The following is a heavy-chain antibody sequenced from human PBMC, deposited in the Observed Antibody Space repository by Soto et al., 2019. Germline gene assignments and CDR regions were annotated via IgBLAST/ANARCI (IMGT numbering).Heavy chain of an antibody. D-gene: IGHD6-6*01. CDR2: IYYSGST. J-gene: IGHJ6*02. Sequence: SETLSLTCTVSGGSISSYYWSWIRQPPGKGLEWIGYIYYSGSTNYNPSLKSRITISVDKSKNQFSLKLSSVTAADTAVYYCARAIAAQGYYYYGMDVWGQGTTVTVSS. CDR3: ARAIAAQGYYYYGMDV. V-gene: IGHV4-59*01. CDR1: GGSISSYY.